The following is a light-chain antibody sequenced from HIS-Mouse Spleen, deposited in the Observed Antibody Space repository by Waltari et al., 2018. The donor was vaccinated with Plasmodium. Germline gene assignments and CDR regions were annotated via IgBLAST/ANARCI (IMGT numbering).Light chain of an antibody. J-gene: IGLJ2*01. CDR2: SNN. CDR3: AAWDDSLNGVV. Sequence: QSVLTQPPSASGTPGQRVTISCSGSIPSIGRNPVNWYQQLPGTAPKPLIYSNNQRPSGVPDRFSGSKSGTSASLAISGLQSEDEADYYCAAWDDSLNGVVFAGGTKLTVL. V-gene: IGLV1-44*01. CDR1: IPSIGRNP.